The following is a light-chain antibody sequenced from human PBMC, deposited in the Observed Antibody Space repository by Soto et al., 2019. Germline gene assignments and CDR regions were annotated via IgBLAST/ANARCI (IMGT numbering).Light chain of an antibody. J-gene: IGKJ1*01. Sequence: EIVLTQSPGTLSLSPGERATLSCRAVQSVSSSYLAWYQQKPGQAPRLVIYGASTRASGVPARFSGSGSGTDFTLTISSLEPEDFAVYFCQVRSNWLTWTFGQGTKVDIK. CDR2: GAS. CDR1: QSVSSSY. V-gene: IGKV3D-20*02. CDR3: QVRSNWLTWT.